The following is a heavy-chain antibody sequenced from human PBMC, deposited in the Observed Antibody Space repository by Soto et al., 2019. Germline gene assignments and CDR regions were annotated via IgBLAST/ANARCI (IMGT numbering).Heavy chain of an antibody. Sequence: QVQLVESGGGVVQPGRSLRLSCAASGFTFSSYAMHWVRQAPGKGLEWVADISHDGSNKYYADSVKGRFTISRDNSKNAMYLQMNSLRAEYTAVYYCARVANYGGSPGFDYWGQGTLVTVSS. CDR2: ISHDGSNK. CDR3: ARVANYGGSPGFDY. D-gene: IGHD2-15*01. V-gene: IGHV3-30-3*01. CDR1: GFTFSSYA. J-gene: IGHJ4*02.